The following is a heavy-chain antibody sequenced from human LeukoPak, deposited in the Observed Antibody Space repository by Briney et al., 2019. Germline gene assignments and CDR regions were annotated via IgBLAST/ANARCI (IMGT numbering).Heavy chain of an antibody. CDR3: ARGRGIAAAGRYFDY. CDR1: GGSISSYY. CDR2: IYTSGST. V-gene: IGHV4-4*07. J-gene: IGHJ4*02. D-gene: IGHD6-13*01. Sequence: PSETLSLTCTVSGGSISSYYWSWIRQPAGKGLEWIGRIYTSGSTNYNPSLKGRVTMSVDTSRNQFSLKLSSVTAADTAVYYCARGRGIAAAGRYFDYWGQGTLVTVSS.